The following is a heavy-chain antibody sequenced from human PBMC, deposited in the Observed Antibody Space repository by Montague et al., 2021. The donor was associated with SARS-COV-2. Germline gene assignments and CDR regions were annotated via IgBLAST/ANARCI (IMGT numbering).Heavy chain of an antibody. V-gene: IGHV4-59*11. CDR3: ARGSGSASATWFDP. CDR1: GGSIGSHY. D-gene: IGHD6-25*01. Sequence: SETLSLTCTVSGGSIGSHYWSWIRLPPGKGLEWVGHIYYTGITKYKSSLKSRVTISVDTSKNQLSLKLDSVTAADTAVYYCARGSGSASATWFDPGGQGTLVTVSS. J-gene: IGHJ5*02. CDR2: IYYTGIT.